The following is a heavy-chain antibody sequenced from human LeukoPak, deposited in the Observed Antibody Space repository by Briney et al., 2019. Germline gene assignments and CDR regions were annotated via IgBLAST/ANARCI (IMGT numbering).Heavy chain of an antibody. CDR1: EYIFSNYW. CDR2: MYPGDSDT. Sequence: GESLKISCKGSEYIFSNYWIGWVRQMPGKGLECMGIMYPGDSDTKYSPSFQGQVIISADKSISTAYLQWSSLKASDTAIYYCATLDRRDDYSAFDSWGQGTLVTVSS. J-gene: IGHJ4*02. V-gene: IGHV5-51*01. CDR3: ATLDRRDDYSAFDS. D-gene: IGHD5-24*01.